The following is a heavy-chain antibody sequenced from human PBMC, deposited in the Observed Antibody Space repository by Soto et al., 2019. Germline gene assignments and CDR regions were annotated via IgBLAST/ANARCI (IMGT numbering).Heavy chain of an antibody. D-gene: IGHD2-21*02. CDR2: ISGSGGST. CDR3: AKHSIVVVTYGVEFQH. Sequence: GGSLRLSCAASGFTFSSYAMSWVRQAPGKGLEWVSAISGSGGSTYYADSVKGRFTISRDNSKNTLYLQMNSLRAEDTAVYYCAKHSIVVVTYGVEFQHWGQGTLVTVSS. J-gene: IGHJ1*01. CDR1: GFTFSSYA. V-gene: IGHV3-23*01.